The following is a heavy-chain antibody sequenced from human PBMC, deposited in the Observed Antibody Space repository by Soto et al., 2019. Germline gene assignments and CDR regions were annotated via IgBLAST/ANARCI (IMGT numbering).Heavy chain of an antibody. J-gene: IGHJ6*02. CDR1: GGSISSGDYY. D-gene: IGHD3-10*01. Sequence: QVQLQESGPGLVKPSQTLSLTCTVSGGSISSGDYYWSWIRQPPGKGLEWIGYIYYSGSTYYNPSLKSRVTISVDTSKNQFSLKLSSVTAADTAVYYCARVGFGELLAHGMDAWGQGTTVTVSS. CDR2: IYYSGST. V-gene: IGHV4-30-4*01. CDR3: ARVGFGELLAHGMDA.